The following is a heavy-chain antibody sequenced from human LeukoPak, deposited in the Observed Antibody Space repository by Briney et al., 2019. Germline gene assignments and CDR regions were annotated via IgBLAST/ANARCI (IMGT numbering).Heavy chain of an antibody. Sequence: PGGSLRLSCAASGFTVSSNYMSWVRQAPGKGLEWVSVIYSGGITYYADSVTGRLTISRDNSKSTLYIQMNSLRAEDTAVYYCARGGVRRNYMDVWSKGTTVTISS. CDR1: GFTVSSNY. J-gene: IGHJ6*03. CDR2: IYSGGIT. CDR3: ARGGVRRNYMDV. V-gene: IGHV3-53*01. D-gene: IGHD1-1*01.